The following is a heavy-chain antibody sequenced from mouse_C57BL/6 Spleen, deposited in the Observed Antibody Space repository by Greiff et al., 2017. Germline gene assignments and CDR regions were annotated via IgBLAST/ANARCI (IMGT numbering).Heavy chain of an antibody. D-gene: IGHD1-1*01. J-gene: IGHJ4*01. CDR2: INPSSGYT. CDR1: GYTFTSYT. V-gene: IGHV1-4*01. Sequence: QVQLQQSGAELARPGASVKMSCKASGYTFTSYTMHWVKQRPGQGLEWIGYINPSSGYTKYNQKFKDKATLTADKSSSTAYMQLSSLTSEDSAVYYFARASITTVLPYYAMDDWGQGTSVTVSS. CDR3: ARASITTVLPYYAMDD.